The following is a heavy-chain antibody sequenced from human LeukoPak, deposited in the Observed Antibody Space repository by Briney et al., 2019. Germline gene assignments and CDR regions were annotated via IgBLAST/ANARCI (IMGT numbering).Heavy chain of an antibody. CDR2: IYSGGST. Sequence: GGSLRLSCAASGFTVSSNYMSWVRQAPGKGLEWVSVIYSGGSTYYADSVKGRFTISRDNSKNTLYLQMNSLRAEDTAVYYCAKLRYCSSTSCYGPFDYWGQGTLVTVSS. CDR1: GFTVSSNY. CDR3: AKLRYCSSTSCYGPFDY. D-gene: IGHD2-2*01. J-gene: IGHJ4*02. V-gene: IGHV3-53*01.